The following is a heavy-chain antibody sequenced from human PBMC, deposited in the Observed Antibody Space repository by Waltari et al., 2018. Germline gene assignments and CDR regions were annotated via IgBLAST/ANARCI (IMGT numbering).Heavy chain of an antibody. Sequence: QVQLQESGPGLVKPSETLSLTCIVSDDSISSSGYYWSWIRQFPGKALEWIGFMFEGGSAYYNPSLSSRVSISVDSSKKQYSLSLRSVTAADTAIYYCARGATYGGSYYFDYWGQGTPVSVSS. CDR2: MFEGGSA. J-gene: IGHJ4*02. V-gene: IGHV4-30-4*01. D-gene: IGHD2-21*01. CDR1: DDSISSSGYY. CDR3: ARGATYGGSYYFDY.